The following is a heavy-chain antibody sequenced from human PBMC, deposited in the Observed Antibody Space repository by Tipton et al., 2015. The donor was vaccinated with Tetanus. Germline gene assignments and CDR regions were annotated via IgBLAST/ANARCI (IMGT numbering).Heavy chain of an antibody. D-gene: IGHD6-25*01. CDR2: IYYTGST. CDR3: ARMQRYGMDV. J-gene: IGHJ6*02. CDR1: GGSISSSTYY. Sequence: TLSLTCTVYGGSISSSTYYWGWLRQPPGKGLEWIATIYYTGSTYYNPSLKSRVTMSVDTSKNQFSLKLSSVTAADTAVYYCARMQRYGMDVWGHGTTVTVSS. V-gene: IGHV4-39*07.